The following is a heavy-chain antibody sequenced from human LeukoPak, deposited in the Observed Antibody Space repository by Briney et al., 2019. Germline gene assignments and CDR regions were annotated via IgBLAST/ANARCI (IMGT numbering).Heavy chain of an antibody. D-gene: IGHD3-22*01. V-gene: IGHV1-18*01. CDR2: ISAYTGNT. Sequence: ASVKVSCKASGYTFTSYGISWVRQAPGQGLEWMGWISAYTGNTNYAQTLQGRVTMTTDTSTSTAYMQLRSLRSDDTAVYYCARGRKNYYDSSCYYTDAFDIWGQGTMVTVSS. CDR3: ARGRKNYYDSSCYYTDAFDI. J-gene: IGHJ3*02. CDR1: GYTFTSYG.